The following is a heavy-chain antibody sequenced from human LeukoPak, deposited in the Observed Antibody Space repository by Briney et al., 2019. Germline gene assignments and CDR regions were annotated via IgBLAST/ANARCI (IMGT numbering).Heavy chain of an antibody. J-gene: IGHJ5*02. Sequence: SETLSLTCTVSGYSISSGYYWGWIRQPPGKGLEWIGSIYHSGSTYYTPSLRSRVTISVDTSENQFSLKLSSLTAADTAVYYCARLIFVVTNNWFDPWGQGTLVTVSS. CDR2: IYHSGST. D-gene: IGHD2-21*02. CDR1: GYSISSGYY. CDR3: ARLIFVVTNNWFDP. V-gene: IGHV4-38-2*02.